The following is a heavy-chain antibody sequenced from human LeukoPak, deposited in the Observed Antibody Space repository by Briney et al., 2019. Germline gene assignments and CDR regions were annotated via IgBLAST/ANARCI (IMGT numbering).Heavy chain of an antibody. D-gene: IGHD3-10*01. CDR3: ARDLYGSGTYYFDY. Sequence: GGSLRLSCAASGFTFSSHSMNWVRQAPGKGLEWVSYISSSNSNIYYADSVKGRFTISRDNAKNSLYLQMNSLRAEDTAVYYCARDLYGSGTYYFDYWGQGTLVTVSS. V-gene: IGHV3-21*05. CDR2: ISSSNSNI. CDR1: GFTFSSHS. J-gene: IGHJ4*02.